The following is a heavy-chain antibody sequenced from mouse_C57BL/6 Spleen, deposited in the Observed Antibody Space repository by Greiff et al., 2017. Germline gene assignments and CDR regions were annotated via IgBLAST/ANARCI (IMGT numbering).Heavy chain of an antibody. D-gene: IGHD1-1*01. Sequence: EVKLVESEGGLVQPGSSMKLSCPASGFTFSDYYMAWVRQVPEKGLEWVANINYDGSSTYYLDSLKSRFIISRDNSKNILYLQMSSLKSEDTATDYCARGGYGIHYAMDYWGQGTAVTVSS. CDR2: INYDGSST. CDR1: GFTFSDYY. J-gene: IGHJ4*01. V-gene: IGHV5-16*01. CDR3: ARGGYGIHYAMDY.